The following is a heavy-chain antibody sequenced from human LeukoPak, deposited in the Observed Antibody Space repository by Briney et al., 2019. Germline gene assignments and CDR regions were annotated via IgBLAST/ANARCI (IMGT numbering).Heavy chain of an antibody. J-gene: IGHJ4*02. D-gene: IGHD6-19*01. CDR2: IYYSGST. V-gene: IGHV4-39*01. Sequence: SETLSLTCTVSGGPISSSSYYWGWIRQPPGKGLEWIGSIYYSGSTYYNPSLKSRVTMSVDTSKNQFSLKLSSVTAADTAVYYCARRGRQWLVYYFDYWGQGTLVTVSS. CDR3: ARRGRQWLVYYFDY. CDR1: GGPISSSSYY.